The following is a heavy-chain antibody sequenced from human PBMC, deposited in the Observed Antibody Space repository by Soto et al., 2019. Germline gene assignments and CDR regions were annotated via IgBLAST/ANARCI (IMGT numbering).Heavy chain of an antibody. D-gene: IGHD1-7*01. CDR2: ISYDGSNK. Sequence: GGSLSLSCAAAGFTFSSYAMHLVRQAPGKGLEWVAVISYDGSNKYYADSVKGRFTISRDNSKNTLYLQMNSLRAEDTAVYYCARDTGTEYMDVWGQGTTVTVSS. J-gene: IGHJ6*02. CDR1: GFTFSSYA. V-gene: IGHV3-30-3*01. CDR3: ARDTGTEYMDV.